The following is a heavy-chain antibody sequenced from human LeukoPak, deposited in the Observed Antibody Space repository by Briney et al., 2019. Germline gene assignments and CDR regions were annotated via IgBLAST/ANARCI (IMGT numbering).Heavy chain of an antibody. CDR3: AKDRGGDYGGLYFDY. D-gene: IGHD4-23*01. J-gene: IGHJ4*02. CDR2: ISGSGGST. Sequence: GGSLRLSCAASGFTFSSYAMSWVRQAPGKGLEWVSAISGSGGSTYYADSVKGRFTISRDNSKNTLYLQMNSLRAEDTAVYYCAKDRGGDYGGLYFDYWGQGTLVTVSS. V-gene: IGHV3-23*01. CDR1: GFTFSSYA.